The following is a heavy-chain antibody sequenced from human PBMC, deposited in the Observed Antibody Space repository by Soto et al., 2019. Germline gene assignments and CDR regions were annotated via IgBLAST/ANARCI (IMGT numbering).Heavy chain of an antibody. J-gene: IGHJ4*01. D-gene: IGHD6-19*01. CDR3: ARVHVMVVAGTTFDY. CDR2: IYYHGGTT. Sequence: SETLSLTCTVSGGSISSSSYYWGWIRQPPGKGLEWIGHIYYHGGTTFYNPSLKSRITISVDTSNNQFSLKLTSVTAADTAVYYCARVHVMVVAGTTFDYWGHGTLVTVSS. CDR1: GGSISSSSYY. V-gene: IGHV4-39*07.